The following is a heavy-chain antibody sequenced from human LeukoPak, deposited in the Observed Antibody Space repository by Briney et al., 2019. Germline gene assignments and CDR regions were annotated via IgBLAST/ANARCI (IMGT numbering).Heavy chain of an antibody. CDR1: GGTFSSYA. CDR3: ARVPGVIGEWSPPYYFDY. CDR2: IIPIFGTA. J-gene: IGHJ4*02. D-gene: IGHD3-3*01. V-gene: IGHV1-69*05. Sequence: SVKVSCKASGGTFSSYAISWVRQAPGQGLEWMGGIIPIFGTANYAQKFQGRVTITTDESTSTAYMELSSLRSEDTAVYYCARVPGVIGEWSPPYYFDYWGQGTLVTVSS.